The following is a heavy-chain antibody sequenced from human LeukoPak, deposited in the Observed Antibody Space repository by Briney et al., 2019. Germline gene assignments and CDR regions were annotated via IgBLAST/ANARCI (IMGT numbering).Heavy chain of an antibody. V-gene: IGHV1-2*06. CDR1: GYTFTGYY. Sequence: ASVKVSCKASGYTFTGYYMHWVRQAPGQGLEWMGRINPNSGGTNYAQKFQGRVTMTRDTSISTAYMELSRLRSDDTAVYYCARGEFTIPTNFDYWGQGTLVTVSS. CDR2: INPNSGGT. CDR3: ARGEFTIPTNFDY. D-gene: IGHD3-3*01. J-gene: IGHJ4*02.